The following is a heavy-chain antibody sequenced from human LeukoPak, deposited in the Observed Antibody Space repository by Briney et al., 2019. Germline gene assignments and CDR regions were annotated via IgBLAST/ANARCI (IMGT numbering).Heavy chain of an antibody. Sequence: SETLSLTCTVSGGSIRSYDWSWIRQPPGKGLEWMGYIYYSGSTNYNPSLKSRVTMSADTSRNQLSLRLSSVTAADTAVYYCARETPYGEGGAFDIWGQGTMVTVSS. V-gene: IGHV4-59*01. CDR2: IYYSGST. D-gene: IGHD4-17*01. J-gene: IGHJ3*02. CDR3: ARETPYGEGGAFDI. CDR1: GGSIRSYD.